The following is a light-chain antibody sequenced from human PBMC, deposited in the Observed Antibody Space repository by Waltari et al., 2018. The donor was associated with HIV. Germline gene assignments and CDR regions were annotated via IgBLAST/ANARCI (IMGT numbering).Light chain of an antibody. CDR3: QQYNSDFYT. J-gene: IGKJ2*01. CDR1: QNVESW. V-gene: IGKV1-5*03. Sequence: IQMTQSPSILSASVGDRVIITCRTSQNVESWLAWYQQRPGRAPKLLIYKASTLEYGVPARFTGSGSGTNFTLTINSLQPDDFATYYCQQYNSDFYTFGLGTRLDLK. CDR2: KAS.